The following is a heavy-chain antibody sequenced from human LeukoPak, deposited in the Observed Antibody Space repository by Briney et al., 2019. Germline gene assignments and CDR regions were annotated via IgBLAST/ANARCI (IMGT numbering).Heavy chain of an antibody. D-gene: IGHD4-17*01. CDR3: AGISTGSCFRH. CDR2: ISHSGST. J-gene: IGHJ1*01. Sequence: KSSETLSLTCAVSDYSISSGYYWGWIRQPPGKGLEWLGSISHSGSTYYNPSLRSRVTISRDMPKNQFSLDLNSVTAADTAVYYCAGISTGSCFRHWGQGTLVTVSS. V-gene: IGHV4-38-2*01. CDR1: DYSISSGYY.